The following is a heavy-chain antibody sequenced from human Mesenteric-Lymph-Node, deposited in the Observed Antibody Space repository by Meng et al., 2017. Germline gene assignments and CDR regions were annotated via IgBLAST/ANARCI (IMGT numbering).Heavy chain of an antibody. CDR2: ISGSGGST. CDR3: AKDTGIAVAGTVY. CDR1: GFTFSSYA. V-gene: IGHV3-23*01. J-gene: IGHJ4*02. D-gene: IGHD6-19*01. Sequence: GESLKISCAASGFTFSSYAMSWVRQAPGKGLEWVSAISGSGGSTYYADSVKGRFTISRDNSKNTLYLQMNSLRAEDTAVYYCAKDTGIAVAGTVYWGQGTLVTVSS.